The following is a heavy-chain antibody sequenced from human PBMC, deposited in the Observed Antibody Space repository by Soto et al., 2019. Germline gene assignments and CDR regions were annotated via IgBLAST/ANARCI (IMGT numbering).Heavy chain of an antibody. J-gene: IGHJ6*03. Sequence: GGSLRLSCAASGFTFSSYSMNWVRQAPGKGLEWVSYISSSSSTIYYADSVKGRFTISRDNAKNSLYLQMNSLRAEDTAVYYCARDGWLRLPVWYYYYYMDVWGKGTTVTVSS. D-gene: IGHD5-12*01. CDR2: ISSSSSTI. V-gene: IGHV3-48*01. CDR3: ARDGWLRLPVWYYYYYMDV. CDR1: GFTFSSYS.